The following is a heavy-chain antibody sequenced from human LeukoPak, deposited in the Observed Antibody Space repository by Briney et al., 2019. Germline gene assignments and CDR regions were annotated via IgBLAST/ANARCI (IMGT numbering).Heavy chain of an antibody. CDR1: GYTFTSNY. CDR2: IIPILGIA. Sequence: GASVRVSCKASGYTFTSNYVHWVRQAPGQGLEWMGRIIPILGIANYAQKFQGRVTITADKSTSTAYMELSSLRSEDTAVYYCASSDSGDGYNYDDYWGQGTLVTVSS. D-gene: IGHD5-24*01. CDR3: ASSDSGDGYNYDDY. J-gene: IGHJ4*02. V-gene: IGHV1-69*02.